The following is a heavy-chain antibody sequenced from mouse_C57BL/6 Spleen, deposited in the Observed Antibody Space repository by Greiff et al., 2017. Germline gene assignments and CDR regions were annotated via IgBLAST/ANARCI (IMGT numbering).Heavy chain of an antibody. CDR1: GYAFSSYW. V-gene: IGHV1-80*01. Sequence: QVQLQQSGAELVKPGASVKISCKASGYAFSSYWMNWVKQRPGKGLEWIGQIYPGDGDTNYNGKFKGKATLTADKSSSPAYMQLSSLTSEDSAVYFCARSITTVVEDYAMDYWGQGTSVTVSS. CDR2: IYPGDGDT. J-gene: IGHJ4*01. D-gene: IGHD1-1*01. CDR3: ARSITTVVEDYAMDY.